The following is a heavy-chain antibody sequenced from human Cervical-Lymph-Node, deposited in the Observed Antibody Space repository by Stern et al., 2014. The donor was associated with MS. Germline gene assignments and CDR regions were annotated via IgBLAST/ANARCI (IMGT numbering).Heavy chain of an antibody. V-gene: IGHV3-9*01. CDR3: AKDINDYWSGPADY. J-gene: IGHJ4*02. Sequence: QLVVSGGGLVQPGRSLRLSCAASGFTFADHAMHWVRQAPGKGLAWVSGINWSGGNTGYADVVEGRFTISRDNAKNSLYLQINSLRVEDTAFYYCAKDINDYWSGPADYWGQGTLVTVSS. CDR1: GFTFADHA. D-gene: IGHD3-3*01. CDR2: INWSGGNT.